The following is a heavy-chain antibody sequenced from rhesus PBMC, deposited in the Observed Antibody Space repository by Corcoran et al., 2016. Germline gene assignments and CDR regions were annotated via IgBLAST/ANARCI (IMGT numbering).Heavy chain of an antibody. CDR1: GGSISGYYY. Sequence: QVQLQQWGEGLVKPSETLSLTCAVYGGSISGYYYWSWIRQPPGKGLEWIGYITYSGSTSYNPSLKSRVTISRDTSKNQFSLKLSSVTAADTAVYYCARDQRGAPFDYWGQGVLVTVSS. J-gene: IGHJ4*01. D-gene: IGHD3-34*01. CDR2: ITYSGST. V-gene: IGHV4-122*02. CDR3: ARDQRGAPFDY.